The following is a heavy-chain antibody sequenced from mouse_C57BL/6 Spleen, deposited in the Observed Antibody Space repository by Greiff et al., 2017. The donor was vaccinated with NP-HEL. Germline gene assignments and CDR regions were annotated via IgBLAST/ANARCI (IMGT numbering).Heavy chain of an antibody. D-gene: IGHD1-1*01. CDR1: GYTFTSYW. CDR3: ARYMYYGNYAMDY. CDR2: IDPSDSYT. Sequence: VQLQQSGAELVMPGASVKLSCKASGYTFTSYWMHWVKQRPGQGLEWIGEIDPSDSYTNYNQKFKGKSTLTVDKSSSTAYMQLSSLTSEDSAVYYCARYMYYGNYAMDYGGQGTSVTVSS. V-gene: IGHV1-69*01. J-gene: IGHJ4*01.